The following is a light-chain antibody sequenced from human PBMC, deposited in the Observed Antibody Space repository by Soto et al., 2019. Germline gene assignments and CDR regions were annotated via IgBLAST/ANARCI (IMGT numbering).Light chain of an antibody. CDR3: QQRSNWVS. CDR2: DAS. CDR1: QSVSSY. Sequence: EFVLTQSPATLSLSPGERATLSCRASQSVSSYLAWYQQKPGQAPRLLIYDASNRATGIPARFSGSGSGTDFTLTISSLETEDFAVYYCQQRSNWVSFGPGTKVDIK. V-gene: IGKV3-11*01. J-gene: IGKJ3*01.